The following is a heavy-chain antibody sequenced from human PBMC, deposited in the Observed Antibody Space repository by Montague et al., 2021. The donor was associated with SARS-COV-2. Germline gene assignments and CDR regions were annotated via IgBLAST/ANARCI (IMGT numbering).Heavy chain of an antibody. J-gene: IGHJ4*02. V-gene: IGHV4-59*01. CDR3: ARTRGYDPLFDF. Sequence: SETLSLTCTVSGGSISNNFCCWIRQPPGKGLEWIGYIYYSGSTNXNSSLKSRVTISVDTSKKQFTLQLGAVTAADTAVYYCARTRGYDPLFDFWGQGTLVTVSS. CDR2: IYYSGST. D-gene: IGHD5-12*01. CDR1: GGSISNNF.